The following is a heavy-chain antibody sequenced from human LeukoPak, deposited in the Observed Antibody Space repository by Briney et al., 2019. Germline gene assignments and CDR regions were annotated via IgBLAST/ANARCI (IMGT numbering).Heavy chain of an antibody. Sequence: GGSLRLSCTASGFTFRNYGMNWVRQAPGKGLEWVAGIWYDGSNKDYVDSVKGRFTISRDNSKNTLYLEMNSLTVEDTAVYYCAKGRGGSSYLGSDYWGQGTQVTVSS. V-gene: IGHV3-33*06. J-gene: IGHJ4*02. CDR1: GFTFRNYG. D-gene: IGHD1-26*01. CDR3: AKGRGGSSYLGSDY. CDR2: IWYDGSNK.